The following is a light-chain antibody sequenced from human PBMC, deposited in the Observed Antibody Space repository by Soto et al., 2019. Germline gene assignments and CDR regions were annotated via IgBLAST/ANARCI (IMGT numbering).Light chain of an antibody. V-gene: IGLV1-44*01. CDR2: SND. CDR3: AAWDGSLNGWV. Sequence: QSVLTQAPSASGTPGQRVTISCSGSSSSIGSNTVSWYQQVPGTALKLLIYSNDQRPSGVPDRFSGSKSGTSASLAIGGLQSEDEADYYCAAWDGSLNGWVFGGGTKLTVL. J-gene: IGLJ3*02. CDR1: SSSIGSNT.